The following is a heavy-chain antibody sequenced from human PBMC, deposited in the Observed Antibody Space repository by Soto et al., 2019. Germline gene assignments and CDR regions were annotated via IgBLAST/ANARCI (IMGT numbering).Heavy chain of an antibody. Sequence: SETLSLTCTVSGGSISSGGYYWSWIRQHPGKGLEWIGYIYYSGSTYYNPSLKSRVTISVDTSKNQFSLKLSSVTAADTAVYYCARSPGIFGVVLFDYWGQETLVTVSS. J-gene: IGHJ4*02. CDR2: IYYSGST. D-gene: IGHD3-3*01. V-gene: IGHV4-31*03. CDR3: ARSPGIFGVVLFDY. CDR1: GGSISSGGYY.